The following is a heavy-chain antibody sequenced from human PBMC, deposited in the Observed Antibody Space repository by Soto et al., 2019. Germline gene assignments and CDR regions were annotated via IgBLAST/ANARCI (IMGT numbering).Heavy chain of an antibody. V-gene: IGHV3-23*01. D-gene: IGHD3-3*01. Sequence: HPGGSLRLSCAASGFTFSSYAMSWVRQAPGKGLEWVSAISGSGGSTYYAGSVKGRFTISRDNSKNTLYLQMNSLRAEDTAVYYCAKQGERGDFWSGYMDVWGKGTTVTVSS. CDR3: AKQGERGDFWSGYMDV. CDR2: ISGSGGST. CDR1: GFTFSSYA. J-gene: IGHJ6*04.